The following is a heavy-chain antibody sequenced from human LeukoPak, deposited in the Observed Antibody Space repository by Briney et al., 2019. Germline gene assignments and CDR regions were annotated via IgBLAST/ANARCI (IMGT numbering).Heavy chain of an antibody. D-gene: IGHD5-24*01. CDR2: IKQDGSEK. J-gene: IGHJ4*02. CDR3: ARVTGRDGYNFPGY. V-gene: IGHV3-7*01. CDR1: GFTFSSYW. Sequence: PGGSLRLSCAASGFTFSSYWMSWVRQAPGKGLEWVANIKQDGSEKYYVDSEKGRFTISRDNAKNSLYLQMNSLRAEDTAVYYCARVTGRDGYNFPGYWGQGTLVTVSS.